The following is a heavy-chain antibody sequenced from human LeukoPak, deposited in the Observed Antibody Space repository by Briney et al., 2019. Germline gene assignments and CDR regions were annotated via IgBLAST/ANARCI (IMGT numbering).Heavy chain of an antibody. CDR3: ARDETGTLDY. CDR2: IYSGGNT. J-gene: IGHJ4*02. CDR1: GFTVSNNY. D-gene: IGHD1-1*01. Sequence: GGSLRLSCAASGFTVSNNYMSWVRQAPGKGPEWVSVIYSGGNTYYADSVKGRFTISRDNSKNTLYLQMNSLRGEDTAVYYCARDETGTLDYWGQGTLVTVSS. V-gene: IGHV3-66*02.